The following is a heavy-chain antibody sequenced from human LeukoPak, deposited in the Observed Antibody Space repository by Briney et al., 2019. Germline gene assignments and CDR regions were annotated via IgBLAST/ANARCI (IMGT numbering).Heavy chain of an antibody. D-gene: IGHD3-22*01. J-gene: IGHJ3*02. V-gene: IGHV1-69*06. CDR1: GGTFSSYA. CDR2: IIPIFGTA. Sequence: GASVRLLYEASGGTFSSYAISWVRQAPGQGLEWMGRIIPIFGTANYAQKFQGRVTITADKSTSTAYMELSSLRSEDTAVYYCATGMIVVASDAFDIWGQGTIVPVSS. CDR3: ATGMIVVASDAFDI.